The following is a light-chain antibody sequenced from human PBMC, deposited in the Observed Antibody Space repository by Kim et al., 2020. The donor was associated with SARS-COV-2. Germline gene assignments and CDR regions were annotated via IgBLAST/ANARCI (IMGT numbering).Light chain of an antibody. CDR3: NSRDSSGNVV. Sequence: GLGQTVTSTCKGTDLRSYYASWYQQKPGQAPVLVIDGKNNRPSGIPDRFSGSSSGNTASLTITGAQAEDEADYYCNSRDSSGNVVFGGGTQLTVL. CDR2: GKN. J-gene: IGLJ2*01. CDR1: DLRSYY. V-gene: IGLV3-19*01.